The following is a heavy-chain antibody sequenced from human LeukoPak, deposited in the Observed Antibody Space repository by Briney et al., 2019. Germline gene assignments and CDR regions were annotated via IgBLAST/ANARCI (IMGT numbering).Heavy chain of an antibody. CDR3: ARVQGSGWYPFDY. V-gene: IGHV1-2*06. J-gene: IGHJ4*02. Sequence: GASVKVSCKASGYTFTCYYMHWVRQAPGQGLEWMGRINPNSGGTNYAQKFQGRVTMTRDTSITTAYMELSRLRSDDTAVYYCARVQGSGWYPFDYWGQGTLVTVSS. D-gene: IGHD6-19*01. CDR2: INPNSGGT. CDR1: GYTFTCYY.